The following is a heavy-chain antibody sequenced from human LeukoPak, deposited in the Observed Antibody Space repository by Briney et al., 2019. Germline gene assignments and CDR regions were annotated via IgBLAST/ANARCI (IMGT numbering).Heavy chain of an antibody. Sequence: SETLSLTCTVSGGSISSYYWNWIRQPPGKGLEWIGYIYYSGSTNYNPSLKSRVTISVDTSKNQFSLKLSSVTAADTAVYYCAGEGYSYPVGFDPWGQGTLVTVSS. V-gene: IGHV4-59*01. J-gene: IGHJ5*02. CDR2: IYYSGST. CDR1: GGSISSYY. CDR3: AGEGYSYPVGFDP. D-gene: IGHD5-18*01.